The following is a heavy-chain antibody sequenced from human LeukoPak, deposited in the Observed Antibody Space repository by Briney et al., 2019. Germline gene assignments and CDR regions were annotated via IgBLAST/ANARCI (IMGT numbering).Heavy chain of an antibody. Sequence: PSETLSLTCTVSGGSISSDYWSWLRQPPGKGLEWIGYIYYSGSTNYNPSLKSRVTISVDTSKNQFSLKLSSVTAADTAVYYCARGFTIFGGYFDYWGQGTLVTVSS. J-gene: IGHJ4*02. CDR3: ARGFTIFGGYFDY. CDR2: IYYSGST. D-gene: IGHD3-3*01. V-gene: IGHV4-59*08. CDR1: GGSISSDY.